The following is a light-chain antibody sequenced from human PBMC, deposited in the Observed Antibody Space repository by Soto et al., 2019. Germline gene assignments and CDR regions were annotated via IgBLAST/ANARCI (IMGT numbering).Light chain of an antibody. CDR1: QGISSY. CDR2: AAS. V-gene: IGKV1-8*01. J-gene: IGKJ2*01. CDR3: QQYYNYPQT. Sequence: AIRMTQSPSSFSASTGDRVTITCRASQGISSYLAWYQQKPGKAPKLLVYAASTLQYGVPSRFSGSGSGTDFTLTISCLQSEDFATYFCQQYYNYPQTVGQGTKVDSK.